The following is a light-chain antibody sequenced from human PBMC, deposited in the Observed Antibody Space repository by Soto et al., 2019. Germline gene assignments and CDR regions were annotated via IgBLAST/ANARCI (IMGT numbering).Light chain of an antibody. CDR2: ANA. CDR1: TSNIGSKF. Sequence: QSVLTQPPSAYGTHGQRVTISCSGSTSNIGSKFVYWYQQNPGTAPKLLIYANAQRPSGVPDRFSGSKSGTSASLAISGLRSEDEADYYCAAWDGTLSAWVFGGGTKLTVL. CDR3: AAWDGTLSAWV. J-gene: IGLJ3*02. V-gene: IGLV1-47*01.